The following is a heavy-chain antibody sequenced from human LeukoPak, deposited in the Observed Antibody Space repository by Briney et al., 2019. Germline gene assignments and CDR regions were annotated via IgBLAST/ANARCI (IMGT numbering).Heavy chain of an antibody. V-gene: IGHV1-8*01. CDR1: GYTFTSYD. CDR2: MNPNSGNT. CDR3: ARPDSSWNDAFDI. D-gene: IGHD6-13*01. Sequence: ASVKVSCKASGYTFTSYDINWVRQATGQGLEWMGWMNPNSGNTGYAQKFQGRVTMTRNTSISTAYMELSSLRSEDTAVYYCARPDSSWNDAFDIWGQGTMVTVSS. J-gene: IGHJ3*02.